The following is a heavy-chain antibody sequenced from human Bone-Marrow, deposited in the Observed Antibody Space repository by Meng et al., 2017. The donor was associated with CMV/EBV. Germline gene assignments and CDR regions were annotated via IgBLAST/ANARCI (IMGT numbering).Heavy chain of an antibody. Sequence: GGSLRLSCAASGFTFSSYWMSWVRQAPGKGLEWVANIKQDGSEKYYVDSVKGRFTISRDNAKNSLYLQMNSLRAEDTAVYYCAREDSVGATTYYFDYWGQGTLVTVSS. CDR1: GFTFSSYW. J-gene: IGHJ4*02. CDR3: AREDSVGATTYYFDY. D-gene: IGHD1-26*01. V-gene: IGHV3-7*01. CDR2: IKQDGSEK.